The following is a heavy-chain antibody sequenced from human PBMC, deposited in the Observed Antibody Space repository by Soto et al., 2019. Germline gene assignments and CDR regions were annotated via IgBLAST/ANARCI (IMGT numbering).Heavy chain of an antibody. Sequence: EVQLLESGGGLVQPGGSLRLSCAASGFTFSSYDMTWVRQAPGKGLEWVSSISGSGGSTYYAYADSVRGRVTISRDNSKNTLYLQMNSLRAEDTAVYYCANWGDDWGYNYYGMDVWGQGTTVTVSS. J-gene: IGHJ6*02. V-gene: IGHV3-23*01. D-gene: IGHD7-27*01. CDR1: GFTFSSYD. CDR2: ISGSGGST. CDR3: ANWGDDWGYNYYGMDV.